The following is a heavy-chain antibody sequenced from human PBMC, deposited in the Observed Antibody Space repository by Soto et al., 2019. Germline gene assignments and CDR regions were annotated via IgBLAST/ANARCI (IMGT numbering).Heavy chain of an antibody. CDR2: IIPIFGTA. V-gene: IGHV1-69*06. CDR1: GGTFSSYA. CDR3: ARVPLVGNFWSGYTPPYFDY. Sequence: SVKVSCKASGGTFSSYAISWVRQAPGQGLEWMGGIIPIFGTANYAQKFQGRVTITADKSTSTAYMELSSLRSEDTAVYYCARVPLVGNFWSGYTPPYFDYWGQGTLVTVSS. J-gene: IGHJ4*02. D-gene: IGHD3-3*01.